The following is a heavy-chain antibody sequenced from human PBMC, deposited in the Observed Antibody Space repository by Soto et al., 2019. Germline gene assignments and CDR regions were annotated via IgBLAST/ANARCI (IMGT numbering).Heavy chain of an antibody. CDR1: GGSISSGDYY. J-gene: IGHJ6*03. CDR2: ISNSGSS. CDR3: ARDRNYYYVDV. V-gene: IGHV4-30-4*01. Sequence: SQMLSVTCTVSGGSISSGDYYWIWIRQPPGKGLEWIGYISNSGSSSYNPSLKSRVTISVDTAKNQFSLNLNSVTAADTAVYFCARDRNYYYVDVWGKGTTVTVSS.